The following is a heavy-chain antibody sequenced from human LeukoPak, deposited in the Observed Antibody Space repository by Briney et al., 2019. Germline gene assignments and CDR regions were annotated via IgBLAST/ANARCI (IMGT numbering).Heavy chain of an antibody. CDR2: ISWNSGSI. CDR1: GFTFSSYS. Sequence: PGGSLRLSCAASGFTFSSYSMNWVRQAPGKGLEWVSGISWNSGSIGYADSVKGRFTISRDNAKNSLYLQMNSLRAEDTALYYCAKGLSFLVSHFQHWGQGTLVTVSS. V-gene: IGHV3-9*01. CDR3: AKGLSFLVSHFQH. D-gene: IGHD3-16*01. J-gene: IGHJ1*01.